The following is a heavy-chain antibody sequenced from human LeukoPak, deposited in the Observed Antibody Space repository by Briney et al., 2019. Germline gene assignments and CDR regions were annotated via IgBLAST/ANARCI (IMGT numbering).Heavy chain of an antibody. Sequence: SVKVSCKASGGTFSSYAISWVRQAPGQGLEWMGGIIPIFGTANYAQKFQGRVTITTDESTSTAYMELSSLRSEDTAVYYCARPTVYYYDSSGYSPWAFDIWGQGTIVTVSS. D-gene: IGHD3-22*01. CDR3: ARPTVYYYDSSGYSPWAFDI. CDR1: GGTFSSYA. CDR2: IIPIFGTA. V-gene: IGHV1-69*05. J-gene: IGHJ3*02.